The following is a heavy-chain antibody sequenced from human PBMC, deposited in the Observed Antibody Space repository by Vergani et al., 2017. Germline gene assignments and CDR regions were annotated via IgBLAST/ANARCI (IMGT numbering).Heavy chain of an antibody. CDR3: ARGKYRALPAAVNFDY. Sequence: QVQLVESGGGVVQPGRSLRLSCAASGFTFSSYGMHWVRQAPGKGLEWVAVIWYDASNKYYADSVKGRFTISRDNSKNTLYLQMNSLRAEDTAVYYCARGKYRALPAAVNFDYWGQGTLVTVSS. CDR2: IWYDASNK. J-gene: IGHJ4*02. V-gene: IGHV3-33*01. CDR1: GFTFSSYG. D-gene: IGHD2-2*01.